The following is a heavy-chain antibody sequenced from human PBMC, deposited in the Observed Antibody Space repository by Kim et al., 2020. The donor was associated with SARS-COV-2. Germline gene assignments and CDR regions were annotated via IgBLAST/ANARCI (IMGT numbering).Heavy chain of an antibody. D-gene: IGHD3-10*01. CDR2: IYPGDSDT. Sequence: GESLKISCKGSGYSFTSYWIGWVRQMPGKGLEWMGIIYPGDSDTRYSPSFQGQVTISADKSISTAYLQWSSLKASDTAMYYCARHPHRNVWFGESITSIDYWGQGTLVTVSS. CDR3: ARHPHRNVWFGESITSIDY. V-gene: IGHV5-51*01. J-gene: IGHJ4*02. CDR1: GYSFTSYW.